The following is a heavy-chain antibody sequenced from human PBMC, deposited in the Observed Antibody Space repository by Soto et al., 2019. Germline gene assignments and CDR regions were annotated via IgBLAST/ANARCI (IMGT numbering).Heavy chain of an antibody. D-gene: IGHD3-10*01. V-gene: IGHV4-39*01. J-gene: IGHJ4*02. CDR1: GGSISSSSYC. Sequence: SETLSLTCTVSGGSISSSSYCWGWIRQPPGKGLEWIGSIYYSGSTYYNPSLKSRVTISVDTSKSQFSLKLSSVTAADTAVYYCARGVTLVRGVIHTPYFDYWGQGTLVTVSS. CDR3: ARGVTLVRGVIHTPYFDY. CDR2: IYYSGST.